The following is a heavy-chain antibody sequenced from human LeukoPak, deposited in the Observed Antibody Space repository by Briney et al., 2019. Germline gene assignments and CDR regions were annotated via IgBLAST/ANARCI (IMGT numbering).Heavy chain of an antibody. CDR2: IGGGGEST. Sequence: GGSLRLSCAASGFTFSSYAMSWVRQAPAKGLEWVSTIGGGGESTYYADSVKGRFTISRDNSKNTVYLQMNSLRAEDTAVYYCARVGDWNDLVYWGQGTLVTVSS. J-gene: IGHJ4*02. V-gene: IGHV3-23*01. D-gene: IGHD1-1*01. CDR1: GFTFSSYA. CDR3: ARVGDWNDLVY.